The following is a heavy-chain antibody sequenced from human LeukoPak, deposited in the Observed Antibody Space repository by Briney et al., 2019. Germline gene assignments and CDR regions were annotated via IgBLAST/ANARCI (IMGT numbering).Heavy chain of an antibody. CDR2: IPYDGSDK. Sequence: GGSLRLSCVASGFNFNTYGMHWVRQAPGKGLEWVAFIPYDGSDKYYADSVKGRFTISRDNAKNSLYLQMNSLRAEDTAVYYCARGVKGPYAFDIWGQGTMVTVSS. D-gene: IGHD3-22*01. CDR3: ARGVKGPYAFDI. J-gene: IGHJ3*02. CDR1: GFNFNTYG. V-gene: IGHV3-30*02.